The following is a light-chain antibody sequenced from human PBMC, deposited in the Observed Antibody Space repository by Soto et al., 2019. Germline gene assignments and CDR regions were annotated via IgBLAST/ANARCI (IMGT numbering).Light chain of an antibody. CDR1: SSDVGSYNL. CDR2: EGS. CDR3: CSYAGSRRV. Sequence: QSVLTQPASVSGSPGQSITISCTGTSSDVGSYNLVSWYQQHPGKAPKLMIYEGSKRPSGVSNRFSGSKSGNTASLTISGLQAEDEADYYRCSYAGSRRVFGTGTKVTVL. V-gene: IGLV2-23*01. J-gene: IGLJ1*01.